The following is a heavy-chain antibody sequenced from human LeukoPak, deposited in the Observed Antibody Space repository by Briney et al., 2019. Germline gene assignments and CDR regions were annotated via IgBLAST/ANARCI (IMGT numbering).Heavy chain of an antibody. CDR1: GFTFSSYA. V-gene: IGHV3-23*01. CDR2: ISGSGGST. Sequence: GGSLKLSCAASGFTFSSYAMSWVRQAPGKGLEWVSAISGSGGSTYYADSVKGRFTISRDNSKNTLYLQMNSLRAEDTAVYYCAKDPQGGSGSYYTHYFDYWGQGTLVTVSS. D-gene: IGHD3-10*01. CDR3: AKDPQGGSGSYYTHYFDY. J-gene: IGHJ4*02.